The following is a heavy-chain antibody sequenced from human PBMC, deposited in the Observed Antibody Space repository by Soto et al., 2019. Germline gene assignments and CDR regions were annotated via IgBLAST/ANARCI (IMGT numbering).Heavy chain of an antibody. CDR1: GFTFSGSA. Sequence: EVQLVESGGGLVQPGGSLKLSCAASGFTFSGSAMHWVRQASGKGLEWVGRIRSKANSYATAYAASVKGRFTISRDDSKNTAYLQMNSLKTEDTAVYYCTRGCSGGSCYPEPYGMDVWGQGTTVTVSS. J-gene: IGHJ6*02. V-gene: IGHV3-73*02. D-gene: IGHD2-15*01. CDR3: TRGCSGGSCYPEPYGMDV. CDR2: IRSKANSYAT.